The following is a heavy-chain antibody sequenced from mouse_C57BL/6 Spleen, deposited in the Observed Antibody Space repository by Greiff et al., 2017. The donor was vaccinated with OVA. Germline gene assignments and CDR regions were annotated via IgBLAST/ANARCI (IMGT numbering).Heavy chain of an antibody. CDR2: ISYDGSN. J-gene: IGHJ4*01. CDR3: ALYSNYDAMDY. V-gene: IGHV3-6*01. Sequence: EVQLVESGPGLVKPSQSLSLTCSVTGYSITSGYYWNWIRQFPGNKLEWMGYISYDGSNNYNPSLKNRISITRDTSKNQFFLKLNSVTTEDTATYYCALYSNYDAMDYWGQGTSVTVSS. CDR1: GYSITSGYY. D-gene: IGHD2-5*01.